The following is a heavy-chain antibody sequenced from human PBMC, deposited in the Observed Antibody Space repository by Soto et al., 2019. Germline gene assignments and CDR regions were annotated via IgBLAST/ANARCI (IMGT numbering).Heavy chain of an antibody. CDR2: IYYSGST. Sequence: QVQLQESGPGLVKPSETLSLTCTVSGGSISSYYWSWIRQPPGKGLEWIGYIYYSGSTNYNPSLKSRVTISVDTSKNQFSLKLSSVTAADTAVYYCARDGSGDGYNLGGYFDYWGQGTLVTVSS. CDR1: GGSISSYY. V-gene: IGHV4-59*01. D-gene: IGHD5-12*01. CDR3: ARDGSGDGYNLGGYFDY. J-gene: IGHJ4*02.